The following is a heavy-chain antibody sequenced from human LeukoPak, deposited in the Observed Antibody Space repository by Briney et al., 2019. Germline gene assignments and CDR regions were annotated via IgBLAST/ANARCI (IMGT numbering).Heavy chain of an antibody. J-gene: IGHJ5*02. V-gene: IGHV4-39*01. CDR3: VRGANL. CDR2: IYYSGNT. Sequence: PSETLSLTCTVSGGSISSSSYYWGWIRQPPGKGLEWIGSIYYSGNTYYNPSLKSRVTISVDTSKNQFSLNLTSVTAADTAVYYCVRGANLWGQGILVTVSS. D-gene: IGHD5-12*01. CDR1: GGSISSSSYY.